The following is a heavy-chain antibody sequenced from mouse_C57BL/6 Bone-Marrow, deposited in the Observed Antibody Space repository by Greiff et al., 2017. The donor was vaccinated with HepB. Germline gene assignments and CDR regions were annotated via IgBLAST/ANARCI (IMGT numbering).Heavy chain of an antibody. CDR1: GYTFPDYD. D-gene: IGHD1-1*01. CDR3: TRWSPYYGISYPYYFDY. CDR2: IDLETGGT. V-gene: IGHV1-15*01. Sequence: QVQLQQSGAGLVRPGASVTLSCKASGYTFPDYDMHWVNQTPVHGLEWIGAIDLETGGTAYNQKFKGKAILTADKSSSTAYMELRSLTSEGSAVYYCTRWSPYYGISYPYYFDYWGQGTTLTVSS. J-gene: IGHJ2*01.